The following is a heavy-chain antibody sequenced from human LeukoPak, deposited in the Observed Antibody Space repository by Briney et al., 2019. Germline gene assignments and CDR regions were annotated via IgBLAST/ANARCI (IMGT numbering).Heavy chain of an antibody. CDR1: GFTFSSYS. J-gene: IGHJ4*02. CDR3: ARESRDSSGWYFFDY. CDR2: ISSSSSYI. Sequence: GGSLRLSCAASGFTFSSYSMNWVRQAPGKGLEWVSSISSSSSYIYYADSVKGRFTISRDNSKNTLYLQMNSLRAEDTAVYYCARESRDSSGWYFFDYWGQGTLVTVSS. D-gene: IGHD6-19*01. V-gene: IGHV3-21*01.